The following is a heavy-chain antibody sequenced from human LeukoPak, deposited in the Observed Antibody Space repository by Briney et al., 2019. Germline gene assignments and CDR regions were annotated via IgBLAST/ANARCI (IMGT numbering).Heavy chain of an antibody. CDR2: INPNSGGT. D-gene: IGHD6-6*01. CDR1: GYTFTGYY. CDR3: AREGRLIAARPGVDY. J-gene: IGHJ4*02. Sequence: ASVKVSCKASGYTFTGYYMHGVRQAPGQGLEWMGWINPNSGGTNYAQKFQGRVTMTRDTSISTAYMELSRMRSDDTAVYYCAREGRLIAARPGVDYWGQGTLVTVSS. V-gene: IGHV1-2*02.